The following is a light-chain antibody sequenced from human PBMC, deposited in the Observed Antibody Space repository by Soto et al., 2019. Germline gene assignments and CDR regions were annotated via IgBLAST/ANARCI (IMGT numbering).Light chain of an antibody. J-gene: IGKJ2*01. CDR3: QQYARPPFA. CDR1: QSISSRY. CDR2: DAS. Sequence: VLRQSAGTVSLSPRERATLSCRASQSISSRYLAWYQQKPGQAPRLLIYDASSRATGIPDRVSGSGSGTDFTLTISRLEPEDFAVYYCQQYARPPFALGQGTKVDI. V-gene: IGKV3-20*01.